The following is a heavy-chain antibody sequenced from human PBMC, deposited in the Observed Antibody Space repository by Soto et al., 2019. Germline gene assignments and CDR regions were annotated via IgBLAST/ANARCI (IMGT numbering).Heavy chain of an antibody. CDR3: ARVEYDYRHIDY. CDR2: ISSSSSYI. D-gene: IGHD4-4*01. V-gene: IGHV3-21*01. Sequence: GGSLRLSCAASGFTFSSYSMNWVRQAPGKGLEWVSSISSSSSYIYYADSVKGRFTISRDNAKNSLYLQMNSLRAEDTAVYYCARVEYDYRHIDYWGQGTLVTVSS. CDR1: GFTFSSYS. J-gene: IGHJ4*02.